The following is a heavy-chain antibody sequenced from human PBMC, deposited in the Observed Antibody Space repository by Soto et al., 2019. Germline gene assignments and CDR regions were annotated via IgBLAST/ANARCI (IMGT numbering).Heavy chain of an antibody. J-gene: IGHJ3*02. CDR3: ARDPGLRWAKNGGLAFDI. CDR2: IYYSGST. Sequence: SETLSLTCTVSGGSISSYYWSWIRQPPGKGLEWIGYIYYSGSTNYNPSLKSRVTISVDTSENQFSLKLSSVAAADTAVYYCARDPGLRWAKNGGLAFDIWGQGTMVTVSS. CDR1: GGSISSYY. D-gene: IGHD4-17*01. V-gene: IGHV4-59*01.